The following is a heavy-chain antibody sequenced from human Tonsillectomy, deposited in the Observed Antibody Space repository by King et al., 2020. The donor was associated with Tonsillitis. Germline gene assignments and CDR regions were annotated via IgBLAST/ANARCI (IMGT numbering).Heavy chain of an antibody. CDR1: GFTFSSYE. D-gene: IGHD3-22*01. V-gene: IGHV3-48*03. Sequence: VQLVESGGGLVQPGGSLKLSCTASGFTFSSYEMNWVRQAPGKGLEWVSYISSRGCTIYYADSVKGRFTISRDNARNSLYLQMNSLSAEDTAVYYCTRGSWAITLMPADAFDIWGQGTLVTVSS. J-gene: IGHJ3*02. CDR3: TRGSWAITLMPADAFDI. CDR2: ISSRGCTI.